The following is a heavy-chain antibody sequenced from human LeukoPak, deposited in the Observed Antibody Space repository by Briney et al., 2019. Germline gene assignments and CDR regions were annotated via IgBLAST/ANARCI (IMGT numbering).Heavy chain of an antibody. V-gene: IGHV4-59*01. CDR2: THYSGTG. D-gene: IGHD3-22*01. CDR3: ARVRFYDTTGYSTSYYLDY. Sequence: SETLSLTCAVSGGPIIASYWSWIRQPPGKGLVCIGYTHYSGTGNYNPSLKSRVTISIDTSKNRFSLRLTSVTAADTAVYYCARVRFYDTTGYSTSYYLDYWGQGALVTVSS. J-gene: IGHJ4*02. CDR1: GGPIIASY.